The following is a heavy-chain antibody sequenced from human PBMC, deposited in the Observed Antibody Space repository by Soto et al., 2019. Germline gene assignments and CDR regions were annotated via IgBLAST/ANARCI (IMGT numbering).Heavy chain of an antibody. CDR1: GGTFSSYA. V-gene: IGHV1-69*01. Sequence: QVQLVQSGAEEKKPGSSVKVSCKASGGTFSSYAISWVRQAPGQGLEWMGGIIPIFGTANYAQKFQGRVTITADESTSTAYMELSSLRSEDTAVYYCARSGVWSGYYRYYYYGMDVWGQGTTVTVSS. J-gene: IGHJ6*02. CDR3: ARSGVWSGYYRYYYYGMDV. CDR2: IIPIFGTA. D-gene: IGHD3-3*01.